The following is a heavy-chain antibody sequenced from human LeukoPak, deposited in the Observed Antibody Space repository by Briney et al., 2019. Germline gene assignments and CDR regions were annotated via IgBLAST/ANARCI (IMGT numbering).Heavy chain of an antibody. J-gene: IGHJ4*02. Sequence: GGSPRLSCAASGFTFSSYGMHWVRRAPGKGLEWVAFIRYDGSNKYYADSVKGRFTISRDNSKNTLYLQMNSLRAEDTAVYYSTKGFLGDYWGQGTLVTVSS. D-gene: IGHD3-3*01. CDR1: GFTFSSYG. CDR3: TKGFLGDY. CDR2: IRYDGSNK. V-gene: IGHV3-30*02.